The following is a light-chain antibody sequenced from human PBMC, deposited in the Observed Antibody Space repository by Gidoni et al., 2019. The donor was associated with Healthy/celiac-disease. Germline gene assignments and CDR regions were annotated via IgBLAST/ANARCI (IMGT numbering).Light chain of an antibody. Sequence: DIQMTQSPSSLSASVGDRVTITCRASQGISNSLAWYQQKPGKAPKLLLYAASRWESGVPSRFSGSGSGKDYTLTISSLQHEDVATYYCQQYYSTPYTFGQGTKLEIK. CDR2: AAS. CDR1: QGISNS. V-gene: IGKV1-NL1*01. J-gene: IGKJ2*01. CDR3: QQYYSTPYT.